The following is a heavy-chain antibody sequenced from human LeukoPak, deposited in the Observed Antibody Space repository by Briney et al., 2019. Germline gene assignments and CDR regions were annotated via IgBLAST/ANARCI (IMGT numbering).Heavy chain of an antibody. CDR1: GFTFSRYW. J-gene: IGHJ4*02. Sequence: QPGGSLRLSCAGSGFTFSRYWMSWVRQAPGKGLEWVANIKQDGGEIYYVDSVKGRFTISRDNAKNSLYLQMNSLRAEDTAVYYCARDANSIVVVVELPDYWGQGTLVTVSS. CDR3: ARDANSIVVVVELPDY. V-gene: IGHV3-7*01. D-gene: IGHD2-15*01. CDR2: IKQDGGEI.